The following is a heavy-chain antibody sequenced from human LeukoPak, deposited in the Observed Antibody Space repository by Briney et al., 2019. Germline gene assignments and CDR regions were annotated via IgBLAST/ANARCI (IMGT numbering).Heavy chain of an antibody. CDR3: ARGLVPYYFDY. CDR2: IYYSGST. CDR1: GGSISSYY. D-gene: IGHD4/OR15-4a*01. J-gene: IGHJ4*02. V-gene: IGHV4-59*01. Sequence: SETLSLTCAVSGGSISSYYWSWIRQPPGKGLEWIGYIYYSGSTNYNPSLKSRVTISVDTSKNQFSLKLSSVTAADTAVYYCARGLVPYYFDYWGQGTLVTVSS.